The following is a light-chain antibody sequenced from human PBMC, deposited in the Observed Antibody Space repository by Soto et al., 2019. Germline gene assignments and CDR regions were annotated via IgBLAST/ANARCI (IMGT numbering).Light chain of an antibody. J-gene: IGLJ1*01. CDR1: NSNIGAGFD. CDR3: SSYTSSSTLV. Sequence: QSVLTQPPSVSGAPGQRVTISCTGSNSNIGAGFDVHWYQQFPGTAPKLLIYRNNQRPSGVPDRFSGSKSGTSASLAITGLQAEDEADYYCSSYTSSSTLVFGTGTKVTVL. CDR2: RNN. V-gene: IGLV1-40*01.